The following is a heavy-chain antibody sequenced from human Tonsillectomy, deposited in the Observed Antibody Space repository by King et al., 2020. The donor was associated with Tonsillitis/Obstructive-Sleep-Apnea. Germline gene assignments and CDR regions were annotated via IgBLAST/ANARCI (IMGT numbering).Heavy chain of an antibody. V-gene: IGHV3-20*04. Sequence: VQLVEAGGGVVRPGGCLRLSCATSGFTFDDYAIRWVRQASGKGLVGVSCLTGNGGSTGYADSVKCRFTISRDNAKNSLYLQMNSLRAEDTALYYCARYGLRGFYYFDYWGQGTLVTVSS. J-gene: IGHJ4*02. CDR2: LTGNGGST. CDR3: ARYGLRGFYYFDY. CDR1: GFTFDDYA. D-gene: IGHD2-21*01.